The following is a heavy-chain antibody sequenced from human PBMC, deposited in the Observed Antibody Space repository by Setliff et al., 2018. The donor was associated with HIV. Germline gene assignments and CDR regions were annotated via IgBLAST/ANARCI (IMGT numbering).Heavy chain of an antibody. CDR1: GGSFTNYY. J-gene: IGHJ4*02. V-gene: IGHV4-34*01. Sequence: SETLSLTCAVYGGSFTNYYWSWIRQAPGKGLEWIGEINHSGRTNFNPSLNSRVAMSLDTSKSQFSLRLTSVTAADTAIYYCTRSNTSKSIDFWDQGTPVTVSS. CDR3: TRSNTSKSIDF. CDR2: INHSGRT.